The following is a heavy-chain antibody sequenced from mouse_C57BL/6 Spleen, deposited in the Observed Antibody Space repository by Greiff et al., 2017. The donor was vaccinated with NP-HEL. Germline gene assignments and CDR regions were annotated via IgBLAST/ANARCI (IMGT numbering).Heavy chain of an antibody. D-gene: IGHD3-1*01. CDR3: ARNRGLAPHYFDY. Sequence: VQGVESGPGLVAPSQSLSITCTVSGFSLTSYAISWVRQPPGKGLEWLGVIWTGGGTNYNSALKSRLSISKDNSKSQVFLKMNSLQTDDTARYYCARNRGLAPHYFDYWGQGTTLTVSS. J-gene: IGHJ2*01. CDR1: GFSLTSYA. V-gene: IGHV2-9-1*01. CDR2: IWTGGGT.